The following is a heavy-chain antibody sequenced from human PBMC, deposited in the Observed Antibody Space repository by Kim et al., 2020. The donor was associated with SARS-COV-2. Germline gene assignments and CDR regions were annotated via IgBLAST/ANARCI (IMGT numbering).Heavy chain of an antibody. CDR3: ARGQSSAYYLPFDD. CDR2: IYYSGST. CDR1: GGSISSYY. D-gene: IGHD3-22*01. Sequence: SETLSLTCTVSGGSISSYYWSWIRQPPGKGLEWIGYIYYSGSTNYNPSFKSRVTISVDTSKNQFFVKLSSVTAADTAVYYCARGQSSAYYLPFDDWGQGTLVTVSS. J-gene: IGHJ4*02. V-gene: IGHV4-59*01.